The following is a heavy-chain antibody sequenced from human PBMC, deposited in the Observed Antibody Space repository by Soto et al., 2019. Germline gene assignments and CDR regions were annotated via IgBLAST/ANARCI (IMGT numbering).Heavy chain of an antibody. Sequence: PGESLKISCKASGYSFTSYWIGWVRQMPGKGLEWMGIIYPGDSDTRYSPSFQGQVTISADKALNTAYLQWSSLKASDTATYYCARRLYYDITGQGFDPWGQVTLVTVSS. CDR3: ARRLYYDITGQGFDP. CDR1: GYSFTSYW. D-gene: IGHD3-22*01. J-gene: IGHJ5*02. CDR2: IYPGDSDT. V-gene: IGHV5-51*01.